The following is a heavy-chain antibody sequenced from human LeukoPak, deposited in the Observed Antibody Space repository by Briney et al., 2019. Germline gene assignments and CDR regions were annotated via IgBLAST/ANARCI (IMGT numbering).Heavy chain of an antibody. V-gene: IGHV3-23*01. CDR3: AKDPGYCSSTSCYPLGGFGY. CDR1: GCTFSSYA. Sequence: GGSLRLSCAASGCTFSSYAMSWVRQAPGKGLEWVSGVTGSGGTTYYADSVRGRFTISRDNSKNTLYLQMNSLRDEDTAVYYCAKDPGYCSSTSCYPLGGFGYWGQGTLVAVSS. J-gene: IGHJ4*02. CDR2: VTGSGGTT. D-gene: IGHD2-2*01.